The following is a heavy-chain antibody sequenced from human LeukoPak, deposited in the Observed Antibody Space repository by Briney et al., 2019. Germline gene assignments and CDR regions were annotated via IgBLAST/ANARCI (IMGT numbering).Heavy chain of an antibody. CDR1: GFTFSSYA. D-gene: IGHD1-26*01. V-gene: IGHV3-23*01. CDR3: ANLVVGATYNWFDP. CDR2: ISVSGDNT. Sequence: GGSLRLSCAASGFTFSSYAMSWVRQAPGKGLEWVSVISVSGDNTYYADSVKGRFTISRDNSKNTLYLQMNSLRAEDTAVYYCANLVVGATYNWFDPWGQGTLVTVSS. J-gene: IGHJ5*02.